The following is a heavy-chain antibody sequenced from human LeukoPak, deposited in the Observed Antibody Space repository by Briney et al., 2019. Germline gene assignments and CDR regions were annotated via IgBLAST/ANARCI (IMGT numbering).Heavy chain of an antibody. CDR2: ISHEESNK. V-gene: IGHV3-30*18. CDR3: AKEVVASVGMGGHLYNWFDP. J-gene: IGHJ5*02. CDR1: GFMFSSYG. D-gene: IGHD1-26*01. Sequence: GGSLRLSCAASGFMFSSYGMYWVRQAPGKGLEWVAVISHEESNKFYADSVRGRFTISRDNAKNTLYLQMDSLRAEDTATYYCAKEVVASVGMGGHLYNWFDPWGQGTLVTVSS.